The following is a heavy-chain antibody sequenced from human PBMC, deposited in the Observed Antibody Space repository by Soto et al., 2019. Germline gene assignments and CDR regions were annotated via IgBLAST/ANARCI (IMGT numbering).Heavy chain of an antibody. Sequence: SSVKVSCKASGGTFNTHSITWVRQAPGQGLEWMGYIVPIFRTTDYAPKFRGRVTFTAAESTTTAYMELSGLMYEDTAVYYCARGDDYSAVFDYWG. J-gene: IGHJ4*01. CDR2: IVPIFRTT. CDR3: ARGDDYSAVFDY. V-gene: IGHV1-69*13. CDR1: GGTFNTHS. D-gene: IGHD4-4*01.